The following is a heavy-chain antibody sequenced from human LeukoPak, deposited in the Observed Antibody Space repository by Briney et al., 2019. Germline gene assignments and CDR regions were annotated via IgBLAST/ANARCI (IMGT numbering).Heavy chain of an antibody. CDR1: GFTFSDSA. Sequence: GGSLRLSCAASGFTFSDSAMHWVRQAPGKGLEWVSVIYRSGSTYYADSVKGRFTISRDDSKNTLYLQMNRLRAEDTAVYYCARDSGHDAFDIWGQGTMVTVSS. V-gene: IGHV3-53*01. CDR3: ARDSGHDAFDI. J-gene: IGHJ3*02. CDR2: IYRSGST.